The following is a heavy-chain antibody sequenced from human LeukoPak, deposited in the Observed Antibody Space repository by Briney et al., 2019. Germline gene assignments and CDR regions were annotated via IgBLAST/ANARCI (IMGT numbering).Heavy chain of an antibody. D-gene: IGHD6-19*01. CDR2: ISSSSSYI. CDR1: GFTFSSYS. Sequence: PGGSLRLSCAASGFTFSSYSMNWVRQAPGKGPEWVSSISSSSSYIYYADSVKGRFTISRDNAKNSLYLQMNSLRAEDTAVYYCARDNRVGGDYWGQGTLVTVSS. V-gene: IGHV3-21*01. J-gene: IGHJ4*02. CDR3: ARDNRVGGDY.